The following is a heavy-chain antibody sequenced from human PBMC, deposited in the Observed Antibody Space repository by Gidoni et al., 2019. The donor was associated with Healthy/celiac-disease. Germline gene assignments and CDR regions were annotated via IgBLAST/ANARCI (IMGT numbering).Heavy chain of an antibody. CDR2: IYSGGST. D-gene: IGHD6-6*01. Sequence: EVQLVESGGGLIQPGGSLRLSCAASGFTVSSNYMSWVRQAPGQGLEWVSFIYSGGSTYYADSVKGRFTISRDNSKNTLYLQMNSLRAEDTAVYYCARFSSSAQPATYYYYMDVWGKGTTVTVSS. J-gene: IGHJ6*03. V-gene: IGHV3-53*01. CDR3: ARFSSSAQPATYYYYMDV. CDR1: GFTVSSNY.